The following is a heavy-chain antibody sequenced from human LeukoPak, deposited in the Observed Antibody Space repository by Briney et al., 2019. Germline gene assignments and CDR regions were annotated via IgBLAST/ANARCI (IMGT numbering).Heavy chain of an antibody. D-gene: IGHD3-3*01. CDR1: GFTFSSYW. CDR2: INSDGSST. J-gene: IGHJ6*03. V-gene: IGHV3-74*01. Sequence: GGSLRLSCAASGFTFSSYWMHWVRQAPGKGLVWVSRINSDGSSTSYADSVKGRFTISRDNAKNTLYLQMNSLRAEDTAVYYCARGAFTYYDFWSGYSRGRPEFSYYYYMDVWGNGTTVTVSS. CDR3: ARGAFTYYDFWSGYSRGRPEFSYYYYMDV.